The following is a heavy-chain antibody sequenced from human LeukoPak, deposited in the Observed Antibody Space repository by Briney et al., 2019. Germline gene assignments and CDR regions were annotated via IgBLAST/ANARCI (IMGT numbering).Heavy chain of an antibody. Sequence: GGSLRLSCAASGFSVSNAYMSWVRQAPGKGLEWVSVIYSGDSGVSTYYADSVKGRFTISRHNSKNTLYLQMSSLRAEDTAVYFCARSAARLRYYYAMDVWGQGTTVTVCS. V-gene: IGHV3-53*04. CDR3: ARSAARLRYYYAMDV. J-gene: IGHJ6*02. D-gene: IGHD6-6*01. CDR1: GFSVSNAY. CDR2: IYSGDSGVST.